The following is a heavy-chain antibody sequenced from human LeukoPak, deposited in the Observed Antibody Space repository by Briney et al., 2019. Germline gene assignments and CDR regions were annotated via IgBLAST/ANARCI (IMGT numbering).Heavy chain of an antibody. CDR3: ASRQITIFGVVRHGFDV. CDR1: GYSFTSYW. D-gene: IGHD3-3*01. J-gene: IGHJ3*01. V-gene: IGHV5-51*01. CDR2: IFPGDSDT. Sequence: HGESLKISCKGSGYSFTSYWIGWVRQMPGKGLEWMGIIFPGDSDTRYSPSFQGQVTISADKSINTAYLQWSSLKVSDTATYYCASRQITIFGVVRHGFDVWGQGTMVTVSS.